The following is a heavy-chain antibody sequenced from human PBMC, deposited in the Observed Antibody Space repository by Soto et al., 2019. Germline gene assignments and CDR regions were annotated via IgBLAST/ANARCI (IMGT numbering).Heavy chain of an antibody. CDR1: GGSFSVYY. CDR3: ARGRIPYSSSSRSIYYYGMDV. CDR2: IHHSGST. J-gene: IGHJ6*01. V-gene: IGHV4-34*01. D-gene: IGHD6-6*01. Sequence: SEPLSFTRPVYGGSFSVYYCSLIRQPPGKGLGWLGEIHHSGSTTSNPSLQSRAPISLNTSTNHSSRNLSPVTAADTAVYYCARGRIPYSSSSRSIYYYGMDVWGQGTRVTVSS.